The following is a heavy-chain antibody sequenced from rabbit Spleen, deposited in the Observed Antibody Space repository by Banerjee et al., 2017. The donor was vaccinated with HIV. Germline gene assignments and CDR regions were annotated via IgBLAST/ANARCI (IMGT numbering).Heavy chain of an antibody. Sequence: QEPLKESGGDLVKPGASLTLTCTASGFTISSYWMCWVRQPPGKGLEWIACIYTGSGSAYYASWAKGRFTISKTSSTTVTLQMTSLTAADTATYFCARDLVAVIGWNFNLWGQGTLVTVS. CDR1: GFTISSYW. V-gene: IGHV1S45*01. D-gene: IGHD1-1*01. J-gene: IGHJ4*01. CDR3: ARDLVAVIGWNFNL. CDR2: IYTGSGSA.